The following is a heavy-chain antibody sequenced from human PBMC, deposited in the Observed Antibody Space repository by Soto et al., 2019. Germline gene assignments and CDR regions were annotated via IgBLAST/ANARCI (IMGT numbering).Heavy chain of an antibody. CDR1: GFTFRSYS. CDR2: ISTSSSYI. V-gene: IGHV3-21*01. CDR3: ARRDYYYYGFDV. Sequence: EVQLVESGGGLVKPGGSLRLSCVASGFTFRSYSMNWVRQAPGKGLEWVSSISTSSSYIYYADSVKGRFTISRDNDKNSLYLQMNSLRAEDTAVYYCARRDYYYYGFDVWGQGTTVTVSS. J-gene: IGHJ6*02.